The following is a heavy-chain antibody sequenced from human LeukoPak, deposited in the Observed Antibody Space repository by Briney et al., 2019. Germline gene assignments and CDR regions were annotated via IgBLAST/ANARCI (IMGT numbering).Heavy chain of an antibody. Sequence: PGGSLRLSCAASGFTFSGYWMSWVRQAPGKGLEWVANIKEDGSEKYYVDSVRGRVTISGDNAKNSLYLQMNSLRAEDTAVYYCAKWGRGWDFWGQGTLVTVSS. CDR2: IKEDGSEK. CDR3: AKWGRGWDF. V-gene: IGHV3-7*02. D-gene: IGHD3-16*01. J-gene: IGHJ4*02. CDR1: GFTFSGYW.